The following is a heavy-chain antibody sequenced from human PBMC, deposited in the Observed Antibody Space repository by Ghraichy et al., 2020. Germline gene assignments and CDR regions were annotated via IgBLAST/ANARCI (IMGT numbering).Heavy chain of an antibody. D-gene: IGHD5-12*01. CDR1: GFTFSAYG. Sequence: GGSLRLSCATSGFTFSAYGLHWVRQAPGKGLEWVAIIWFDGSKTYYADSVKGRFTTSRDNPKNTLYLQMNSLRDEDTAVYYCARAQEYSSYDPIDYWGQGTLVTVSS. V-gene: IGHV3-33*01. J-gene: IGHJ4*02. CDR3: ARAQEYSSYDPIDY. CDR2: IWFDGSKT.